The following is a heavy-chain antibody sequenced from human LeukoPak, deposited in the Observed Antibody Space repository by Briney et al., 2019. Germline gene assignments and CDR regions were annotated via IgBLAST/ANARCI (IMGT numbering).Heavy chain of an antibody. D-gene: IGHD3-10*01. CDR3: ARIITMIRGERSGYFAS. Sequence: SETLSLTCAVSGYAISSDYYWGWIRQPPGKGLEWMASIYHSGSTYYNPSLKNRVTISVDTSKSQLSLELISVTAADTAVYYCARIITMIRGERSGYFASWGQGTLVTVSS. V-gene: IGHV4-38-2*01. J-gene: IGHJ4*02. CDR2: IYHSGST. CDR1: GYAISSDYY.